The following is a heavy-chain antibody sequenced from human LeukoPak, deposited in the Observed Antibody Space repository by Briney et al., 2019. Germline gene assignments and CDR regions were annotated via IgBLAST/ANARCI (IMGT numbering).Heavy chain of an antibody. D-gene: IGHD2-8*01. CDR3: ARDLPVPMVYATRPTDDY. V-gene: IGHV1-2*02. CDR1: GYTFTFYY. Sequence: ASVTVSCKASGYTFTFYYMHWVRQAPGQGLEWMGWINPNSGGTNYAQKFQGRVTMTRDTSISTAYMELSRLRSDDTAVYYCARDLPVPMVYATRPTDDYWGQGTLVTVSS. CDR2: INPNSGGT. J-gene: IGHJ4*02.